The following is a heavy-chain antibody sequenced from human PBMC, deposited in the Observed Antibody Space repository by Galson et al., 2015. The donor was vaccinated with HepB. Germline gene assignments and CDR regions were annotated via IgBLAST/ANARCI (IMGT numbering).Heavy chain of an antibody. CDR1: GFTVSSNY. D-gene: IGHD3-10*01. Sequence: SLRLSCAASGFTVSSNYMSWVRQAPGKGLEWVSVIYSGGSTYYADSVKGRFTISRDNSKNTLYLQMNSLRAEDTAVYYCARDFRGEGGERDYGTVDYYYYGMDVWGQGTTVTVSS. V-gene: IGHV3-66*01. CDR2: IYSGGST. J-gene: IGHJ6*02. CDR3: ARDFRGEGGERDYGTVDYYYYGMDV.